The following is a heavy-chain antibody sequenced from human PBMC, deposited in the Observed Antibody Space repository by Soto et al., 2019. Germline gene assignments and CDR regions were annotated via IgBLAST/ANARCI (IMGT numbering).Heavy chain of an antibody. Sequence: QVQLVQSGAEVKKPGSSVKVSCKASGGTFSSYAISWVRQAPGQGLEWMGGIIPIFGTANYAQKFQGRVTITADESTSTAYMELSSLRSEDTAVYYCARGVHCSSTSCYDYYYYGMDVWGQGTTVTVSS. CDR1: GGTFSSYA. V-gene: IGHV1-69*01. D-gene: IGHD2-2*01. J-gene: IGHJ6*02. CDR3: ARGVHCSSTSCYDYYYYGMDV. CDR2: IIPIFGTA.